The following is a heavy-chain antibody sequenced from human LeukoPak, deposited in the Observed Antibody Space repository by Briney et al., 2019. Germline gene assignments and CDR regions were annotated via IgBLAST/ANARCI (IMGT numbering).Heavy chain of an antibody. J-gene: IGHJ4*02. D-gene: IGHD4-11*01. CDR1: GFIFSSYA. V-gene: IGHV3-21*01. CDR3: TRDPTQYLRYGYFDY. Sequence: PGGSLRLSCAASGFIFSSYAMSWVRQAPGKGLEWVSSINNVGSHIYYAGSVRGRFTISRDNAKNSLYLQMSSLRAEDTAVYYCTRDPTQYLRYGYFDYWGQGTLVTVSS. CDR2: INNVGSHI.